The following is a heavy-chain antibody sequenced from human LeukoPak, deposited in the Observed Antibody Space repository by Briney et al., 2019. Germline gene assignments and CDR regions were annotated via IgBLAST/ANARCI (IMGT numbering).Heavy chain of an antibody. J-gene: IGHJ2*01. CDR1: GASDGSISSYS. CDR3: ARDIRDGTQGAGWYFDL. Sequence: SETLSLTCTVSGASDGSISSYSWSWIRQPPGKGLEWIGYLFSSGSTNYQPSLKSRVTISMDMSKNQFSLKLNSVTAADTAVYYCARDIRDGTQGAGWYFDLWGRGTLVTVSS. CDR2: LFSSGST. D-gene: IGHD5-24*01. V-gene: IGHV4-59*01.